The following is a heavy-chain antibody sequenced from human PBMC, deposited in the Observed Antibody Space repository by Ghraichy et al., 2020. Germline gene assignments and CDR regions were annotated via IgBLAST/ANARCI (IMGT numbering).Heavy chain of an antibody. Sequence: GGSLRLSCAASGFSFSRFGLHWVRQAPGKGLEWVAFISRDESKIYYADSVKGRFTISRDNSKNTLNLQMNSLRAEDTAAYYCARGLRAIVDFDYWGQGTLVTVSA. CDR2: ISRDESKI. J-gene: IGHJ4*02. D-gene: IGHD5-18*01. V-gene: IGHV3-30-3*01. CDR1: GFSFSRFG. CDR3: ARGLRAIVDFDY.